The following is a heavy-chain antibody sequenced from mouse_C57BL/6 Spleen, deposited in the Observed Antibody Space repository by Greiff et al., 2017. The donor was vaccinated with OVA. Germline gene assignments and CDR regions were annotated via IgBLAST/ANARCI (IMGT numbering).Heavy chain of an antibody. CDR2: IYPGDGDT. CDR3: ARSATVVATGAMDY. V-gene: IGHV1-80*01. CDR1: GYAFRSYW. Sequence: QVQLQQSGAELVKPGASVKISCKASGYAFRSYWMNWVKQRPGKGLEWIGQIYPGDGDTNYNGKFKGKATLTADKSSRTAYMQLSSLTSEDSAVYFCARSATVVATGAMDYWGQGTSVTVSS. D-gene: IGHD1-1*01. J-gene: IGHJ4*01.